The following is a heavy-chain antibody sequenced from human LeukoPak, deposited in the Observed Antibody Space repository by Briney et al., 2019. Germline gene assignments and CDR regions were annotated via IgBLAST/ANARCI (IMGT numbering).Heavy chain of an antibody. CDR2: INHSGST. CDR1: GGSFSGYY. J-gene: IGHJ5*02. V-gene: IGHV4-34*01. CDR3: ARSKGGRGFDP. D-gene: IGHD3-16*01. Sequence: SETLSLTCAVYGGSFSGYYWSWIRQPPGKGLEWIGEINHSGSTNYNPSLKSRVTISVDTSKNQFSLKLSSVTAADTAVYYCARSKGGRGFDPWGKGTLVTVSS.